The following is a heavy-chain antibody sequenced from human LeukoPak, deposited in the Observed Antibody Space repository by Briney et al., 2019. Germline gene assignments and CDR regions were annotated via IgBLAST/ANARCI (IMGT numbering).Heavy chain of an antibody. V-gene: IGHV4-59*08. CDR3: ARAMSIAARLQTIFDY. J-gene: IGHJ4*02. Sequence: SETLSLTCTVSSGSISTYYWSWIRQPPGKGLEWIGYIYHNGNTNYNPSLKSRVTLSVDTSKNQFSLNLTSVTAADTAVYYCARAMSIAARLQTIFDYWGQGTLVTVSS. CDR1: SGSISTYY. CDR2: IYHNGNT. D-gene: IGHD6-6*01.